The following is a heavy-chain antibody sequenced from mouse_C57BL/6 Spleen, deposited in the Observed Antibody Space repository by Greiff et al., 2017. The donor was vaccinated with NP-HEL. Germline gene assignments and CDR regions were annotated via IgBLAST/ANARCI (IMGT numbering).Heavy chain of an antibody. CDR2: SRNKANDYTT. V-gene: IGHV7-1*01. CDR1: GFTFSDFY. Sequence: EVMLVESGGGLVQSGRSLRLSCATSGFTFSDFYMERVRQAPGKGLEWIAASRNKANDYTTEYSASVKGRFIVSRDTSQSILYLQMNALRAEDTAIYYCARDAGAMDYWGQGTSVTVSS. J-gene: IGHJ4*01. CDR3: ARDAGAMDY.